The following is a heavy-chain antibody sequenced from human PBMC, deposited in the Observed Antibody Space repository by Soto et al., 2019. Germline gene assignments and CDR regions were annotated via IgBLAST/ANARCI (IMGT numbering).Heavy chain of an antibody. V-gene: IGHV3-23*01. J-gene: IGHJ4*02. CDR2: ISGSGGST. Sequence: GGSLRLSCAASGFTFSSYAMSWVRQAPGKGLEWVSAISGSGGSTYYADSVKGRFTISRDNSKNTLYLQMNSLRAEDTAVYYCAHSRDYYDSSGYLDYWGQGTPVTVSS. CDR1: GFTFSSYA. CDR3: AHSRDYYDSSGYLDY. D-gene: IGHD3-22*01.